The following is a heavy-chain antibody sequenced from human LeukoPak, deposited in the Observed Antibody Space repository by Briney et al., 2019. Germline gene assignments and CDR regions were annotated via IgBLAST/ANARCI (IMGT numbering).Heavy chain of an antibody. J-gene: IGHJ4*02. Sequence: ASVKVSCKASGYTFTGYYMHWVRQAPGQGLEWMGWINPNSGGTNYAQRFQGRVTMTRDTSISTAYMELSSLRSEDTAVYYCAREVPAGSWPYFDYWGQGTLVTVSS. D-gene: IGHD6-13*01. CDR2: INPNSGGT. CDR1: GYTFTGYY. CDR3: AREVPAGSWPYFDY. V-gene: IGHV1-2*02.